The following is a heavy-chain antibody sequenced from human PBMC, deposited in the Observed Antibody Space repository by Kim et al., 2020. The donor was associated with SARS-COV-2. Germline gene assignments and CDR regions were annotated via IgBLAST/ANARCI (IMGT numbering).Heavy chain of an antibody. V-gene: IGHV1-18*01. D-gene: IGHD3-3*01. CDR1: GYTFTSYG. Sequence: ASVKVSCKASGYTFTSYGISWVRQAPGQGLEWMGWISAYNGNTNYAQKLQGRVTMTTDTSTSTAYMELRSLRSDDTAVYYCARGGGAGITIFGVADNWFDPWGQGTLVTVSS. CDR2: ISAYNGNT. J-gene: IGHJ5*02. CDR3: ARGGGAGITIFGVADNWFDP.